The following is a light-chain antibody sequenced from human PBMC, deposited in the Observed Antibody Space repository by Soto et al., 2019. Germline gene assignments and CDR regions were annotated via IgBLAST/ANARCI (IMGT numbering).Light chain of an antibody. CDR3: QQANSFPLT. CDR2: AAS. Sequence: IQMTQSPSSLSASVGDRVTISCRASQSISMYLNWYQQESGKAPKLLIYAASSLQSGVPSRFSGSGSGTDFALTISSLQPDDFATYYCQQANSFPLTFGGGTKVDIK. J-gene: IGKJ4*01. CDR1: QSISMY. V-gene: IGKV1-39*01.